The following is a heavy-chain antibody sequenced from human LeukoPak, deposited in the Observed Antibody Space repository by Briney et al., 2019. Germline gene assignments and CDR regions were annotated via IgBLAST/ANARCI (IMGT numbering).Heavy chain of an antibody. J-gene: IGHJ4*02. D-gene: IGHD6-13*01. V-gene: IGHV3-30*18. CDR3: AKRYSSSWCIDS. CDR1: GFTFSSFG. CDR2: TSYDGNEK. Sequence: PGRSLRLSCAASGFTFSSFGMHWVRQAPGKGLEWVTVTSYDGNEKYYADSVKGRFTISRDNSKNTLYLQMNSLRAEDTAVYYCAKRYSSSWCIDSWGQGTLVTVSS.